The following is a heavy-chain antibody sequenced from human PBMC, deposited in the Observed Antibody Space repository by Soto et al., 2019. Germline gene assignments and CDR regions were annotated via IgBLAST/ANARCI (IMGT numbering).Heavy chain of an antibody. CDR1: GFTFSSYG. J-gene: IGHJ6*02. V-gene: IGHV3-30*18. Sequence: PGWSLRLSCAASGFTFSSYGMHWVRQAPGKGLEWVAVISYDGSNKYYADSVKGRFTISRDNSKNTLYLQMNSLRAEDTAVYYCAKNRITGTTRYYYYYGMDVWGQGTTVTVSS. CDR3: AKNRITGTTRYYYYYGMDV. CDR2: ISYDGSNK. D-gene: IGHD1-20*01.